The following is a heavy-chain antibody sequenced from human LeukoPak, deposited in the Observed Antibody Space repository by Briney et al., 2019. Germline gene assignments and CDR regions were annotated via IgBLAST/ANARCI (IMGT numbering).Heavy chain of an antibody. CDR2: ISAYNGNT. J-gene: IGHJ5*02. CDR3: ASEYYDSSGYKTFDP. D-gene: IGHD3-22*01. CDR1: GYTFTSYG. V-gene: IGHV1-18*01. Sequence: GASEKVSCKASGYTFTSYGISWVRQAPGQGLEWMGWISAYNGNTNYAQKLQGRVTMTTDTSTSTAYMELRSLRSDDTAVYYCASEYYDSSGYKTFDPWGQGTLVTVSP.